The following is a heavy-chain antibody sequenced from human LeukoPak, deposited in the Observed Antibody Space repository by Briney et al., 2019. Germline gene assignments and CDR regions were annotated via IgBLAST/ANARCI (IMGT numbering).Heavy chain of an antibody. CDR2: IIPILGIA. D-gene: IGHD3-22*01. J-gene: IGHJ6*02. Sequence: ASVKVSCKASGGTFISYAISWVRQAPGQGLEWMGRIIPILGIANYAQKFQGRVTITADKSTSTAYLELSSLRSEDTAVYYCAREYDSSGYYSWYYGMDVWGQGTTVTVSS. CDR1: GGTFISYA. V-gene: IGHV1-69*04. CDR3: AREYDSSGYYSWYYGMDV.